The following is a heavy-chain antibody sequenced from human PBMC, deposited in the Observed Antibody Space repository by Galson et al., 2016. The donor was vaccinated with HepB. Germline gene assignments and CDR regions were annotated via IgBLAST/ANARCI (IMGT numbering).Heavy chain of an antibody. J-gene: IGHJ4*02. CDR1: GFIFSVYN. Sequence: SLRLSCAASGFIFSVYNMNWARQAPGKGLEWIAWITCSSDTMYYADSVKGRFTISRDNAKNTLYLEMNSLRDEAPAVYYCARDDYFRLGYWGQGTLVTVSS. D-gene: IGHD3-16*01. V-gene: IGHV3-48*02. CDR3: ARDDYFRLGY. CDR2: ITCSSDTM.